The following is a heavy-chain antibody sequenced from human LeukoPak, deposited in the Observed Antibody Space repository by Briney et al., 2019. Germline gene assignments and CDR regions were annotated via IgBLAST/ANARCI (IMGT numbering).Heavy chain of an antibody. J-gene: IGHJ4*02. V-gene: IGHV3-21*01. CDR1: GFTFSSYN. CDR2: ISSSSSYI. Sequence: GGSLRLSCAASGFTFSSYNMNWVRQAPGKGLEWVSSISSSSSYIYYADSVKGRFTISRDNAKNSLYLQMNSLRAEDTAVYYCVRKYSGYDSLDYWGQGTLVTVSS. D-gene: IGHD5-12*01. CDR3: VRKYSGYDSLDY.